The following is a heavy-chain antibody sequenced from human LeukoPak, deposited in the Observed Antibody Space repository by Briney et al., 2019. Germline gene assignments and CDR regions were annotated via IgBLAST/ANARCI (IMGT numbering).Heavy chain of an antibody. CDR1: GFTFSSYA. Sequence: GGSLRLSCAASGFTFSSYAMSWVRQAPGKGLEWVSAISGSGGSTYYADSVKGRFTISRDNSKNTLYLQMNSLRDEDTAVYYCARKYYGSGSYYVDYWGQGTLVTVSS. D-gene: IGHD3-10*01. V-gene: IGHV3-23*01. J-gene: IGHJ4*02. CDR2: ISGSGGST. CDR3: ARKYYGSGSYYVDY.